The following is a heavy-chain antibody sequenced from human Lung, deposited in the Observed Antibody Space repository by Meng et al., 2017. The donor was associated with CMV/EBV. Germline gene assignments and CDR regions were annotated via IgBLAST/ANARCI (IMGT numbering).Heavy chain of an antibody. Sequence: ASVKVSCKTSGFTFTGHFMHWVRQAPGQGLEWMGWMNPNSGGSNIVQKFEGRVSMTRDKSITTAYMEVSGLRSDDTAVYYCARGLLTVTTNFDGFDVWGQGTMVTVSS. D-gene: IGHD4-17*01. CDR3: ARGLLTVTTNFDGFDV. CDR2: MNPNSGGS. CDR1: GFTFTGHF. V-gene: IGHV1-2*02. J-gene: IGHJ3*01.